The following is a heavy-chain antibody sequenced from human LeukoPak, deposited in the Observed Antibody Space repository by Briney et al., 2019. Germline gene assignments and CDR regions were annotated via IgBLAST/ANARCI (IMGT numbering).Heavy chain of an antibody. CDR2: IYTSGST. V-gene: IGHV4-4*07. Sequence: PSETLSLTCTVSGGSISSYYWSWIRQPAGKGLEWIGRIYTSGSTNYNPSLKSRVTMSVDTSKNQFSLKLSSVTAADTAVYYCARAIENSSSYYRVYWGQGTLFTVSS. D-gene: IGHD3-22*01. J-gene: IGHJ4*02. CDR1: GGSISSYY. CDR3: ARAIENSSSYYRVY.